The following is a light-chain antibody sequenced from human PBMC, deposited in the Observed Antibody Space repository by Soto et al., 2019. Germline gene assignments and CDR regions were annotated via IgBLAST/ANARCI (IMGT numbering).Light chain of an antibody. V-gene: IGLV1-51*01. J-gene: IGLJ1*01. Sequence: QSVLTQPPSVSAAPGQRVTISCSGSSSNIGGNSVSWYQQLPGTAPKLLIYDDDKRPSGIPDRFSGSKSGTSATLGITGFQTGDEADYYCGSWDSSLSDYVFGNGIKVTVL. CDR3: GSWDSSLSDYV. CDR1: SSNIGGNS. CDR2: DDD.